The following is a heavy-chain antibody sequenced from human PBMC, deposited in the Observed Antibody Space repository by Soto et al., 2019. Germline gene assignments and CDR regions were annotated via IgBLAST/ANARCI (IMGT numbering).Heavy chain of an antibody. V-gene: IGHV3-23*01. CDR2: ISGSGGST. J-gene: IGHJ6*03. Sequence: GGSLRLSCAASGFTFSSYAMSWVRQAPGKGLEWVSTISGSGGSTYYADSVKGRFTISRDNSKNTLYLQMNSLRAEDTAVYYCAKGRPTVTFYKGPHYYYYMDVWGKGTTVTVSS. D-gene: IGHD4-17*01. CDR1: GFTFSSYA. CDR3: AKGRPTVTFYKGPHYYYYMDV.